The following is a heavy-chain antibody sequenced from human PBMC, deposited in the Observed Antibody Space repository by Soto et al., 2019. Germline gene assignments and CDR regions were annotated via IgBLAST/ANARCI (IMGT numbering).Heavy chain of an antibody. CDR1: GFTFSSYA. CDR2: ISGSGGST. J-gene: IGHJ4*02. V-gene: IGHV3-23*01. Sequence: GGSLRLSCAASGFTFSSYAMSWVRKAPGQGMEWVSAISGSGGSTYYADSVKGRFTISRDNSKNTLYLQMNSLRAEDTAVYYCAKGATVFGVVTYDYWGQGTLVTVSS. CDR3: AKGATVFGVVTYDY. D-gene: IGHD3-3*01.